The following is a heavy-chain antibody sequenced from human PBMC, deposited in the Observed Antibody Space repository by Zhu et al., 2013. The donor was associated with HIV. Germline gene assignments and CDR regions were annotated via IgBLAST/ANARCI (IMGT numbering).Heavy chain of an antibody. CDR3: ARSTLTYFAY. J-gene: IGHJ4*02. D-gene: IGHD3-9*01. CDR1: GGSISSGGYS. V-gene: IGHV4-30-2*01. CDR2: IYHSGST. Sequence: QVQLQESGSGLVKPSQTLSLTCAVSGGSISSGGYSWNWIRQPPGKGLEWIGYIYHSGSTYYNPSLKSRVTISVDRSKNQFSLKLSSVTAADTAVYYCARSTLTYFAYWGQGTLVTVSS.